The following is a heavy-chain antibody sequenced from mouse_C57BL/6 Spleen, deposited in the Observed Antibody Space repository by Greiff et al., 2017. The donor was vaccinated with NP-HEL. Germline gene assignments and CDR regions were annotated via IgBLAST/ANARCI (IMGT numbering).Heavy chain of an antibody. CDR3: ARGKGDYDGDAWFAY. CDR2: INPGSGGT. J-gene: IGHJ3*01. D-gene: IGHD2-4*01. V-gene: IGHV1-54*01. Sequence: QVQLQQSGAELVRPGTSVKVSCKASGYAFTNYLIEWVKQRPGQGLEWIGVINPGSGGTNYNEKFKGKATLTADKSSSTAYMQLSSLTSEDSAVYFCARGKGDYDGDAWFAYWGQGTLVTVSA. CDR1: GYAFTNYL.